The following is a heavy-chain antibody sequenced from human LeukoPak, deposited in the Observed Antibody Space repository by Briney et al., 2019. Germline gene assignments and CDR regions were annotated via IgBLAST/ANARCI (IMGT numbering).Heavy chain of an antibody. Sequence: GGSLRLSCAASGFTFSSYAMSWVRQAPGKGLEWVSSITGSGGSTYYADAVKGRFTISRDNSQNTLYLQMNSLRTEDTAVYYCAKLYSSSWYWGQGTLVTVSS. CDR3: AKLYSSSWY. CDR2: ITGSGGST. V-gene: IGHV3-23*01. D-gene: IGHD6-13*01. CDR1: GFTFSSYA. J-gene: IGHJ4*02.